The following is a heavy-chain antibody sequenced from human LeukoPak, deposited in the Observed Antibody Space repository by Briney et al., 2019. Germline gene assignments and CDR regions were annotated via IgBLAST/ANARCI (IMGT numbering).Heavy chain of an antibody. J-gene: IGHJ4*02. CDR1: GYIFTSYG. Sequence: ASEKVSCKASGYIFTSYGITWVRQAPGQGLEWMGRITTFNDRTVLAEKFRARITMTTDTTTAYMTLRRLRSDDTAVYYCARSGSSSWSSLLDYWGQGSLVIVS. D-gene: IGHD6-13*01. CDR2: ITTFNDRT. V-gene: IGHV1-18*01. CDR3: ARSGSSSWSSLLDY.